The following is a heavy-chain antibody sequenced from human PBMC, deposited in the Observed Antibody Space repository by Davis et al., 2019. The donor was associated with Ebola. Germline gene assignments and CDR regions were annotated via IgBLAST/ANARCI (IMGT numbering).Heavy chain of an antibody. J-gene: IGHJ1*01. D-gene: IGHD6-13*01. CDR1: GYTFTGYY. CDR2: INPNSGGT. CDR3: ARADSSSWYMEYFQH. Sequence: ASVKVSCKASGYTFTGYYMHWVRQAPGQGLEWMGWINPNSGGTNYAQKFQGRVTMTRDTSISTAYMELSRLRSDDTAVYYCARADSSSWYMEYFQHWGQGTLVTVSS. V-gene: IGHV1-2*02.